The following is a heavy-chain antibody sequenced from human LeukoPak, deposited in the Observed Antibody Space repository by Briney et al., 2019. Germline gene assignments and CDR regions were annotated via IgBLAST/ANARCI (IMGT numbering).Heavy chain of an antibody. CDR1: GYTFTGYY. J-gene: IGHJ6*04. V-gene: IGHV1-2*04. Sequence: GASVKVCCKASGYTFTGYYMHWVRQAPGQGLEWMGWSNPNSGGTNYAQKFQGWVTMTRDTSISTAYMELSRLRSDDTAVYYCAREKGWVIGTMVRGVDYGMDVWGKGTTVTVSS. CDR3: AREKGWVIGTMVRGVDYGMDV. D-gene: IGHD3-10*01. CDR2: SNPNSGGT.